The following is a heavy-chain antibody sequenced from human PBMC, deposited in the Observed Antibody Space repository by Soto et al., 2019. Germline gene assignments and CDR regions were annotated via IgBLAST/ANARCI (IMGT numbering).Heavy chain of an antibody. CDR2: ISLDSNSI. CDR1: GFTIDDYA. Sequence: SLRLSCAASGFTIDDYAMHWVRQAPGKGLEWVSGISLDSNSIGYADSVKGRFTISRDNAKNSLYLQMNSLRTEDTAFYYCARDIVENQLHYDALDIWGQGTMVTVSS. CDR3: ARDIVENQLHYDALDI. V-gene: IGHV3-9*01. J-gene: IGHJ3*02. D-gene: IGHD2-2*01.